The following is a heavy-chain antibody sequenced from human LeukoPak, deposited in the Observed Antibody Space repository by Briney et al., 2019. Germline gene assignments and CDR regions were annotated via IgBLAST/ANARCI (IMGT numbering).Heavy chain of an antibody. J-gene: IGHJ4*02. V-gene: IGHV5-51*01. CDR2: IYPGDSDT. Sequence: GESLKISRKGSGYSFTSYWTGWVRQMPGKGLEWMGIIYPGDSDTRYSPSFQGQVTISADKSISTAYLQWSSLKASDTAMYYCAILYGSGSYYNAIDYWGQGTLVTVSS. CDR1: GYSFTSYW. CDR3: AILYGSGSYYNAIDY. D-gene: IGHD3-10*01.